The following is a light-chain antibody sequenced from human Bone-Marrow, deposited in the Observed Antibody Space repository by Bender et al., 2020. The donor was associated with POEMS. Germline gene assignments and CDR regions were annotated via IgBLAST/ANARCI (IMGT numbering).Light chain of an antibody. CDR2: DVN. CDR1: SSDIGGYNY. V-gene: IGLV2-14*01. Sequence: QSALTQPASVSGSPGQSITISCSGTSSDIGGYNYVSWYQQHPGKAPKLMIYDVNKRPSGVSDRFSGSKSGNTASLTISWLQAEEEADYYCSSYTDSPNVVFGGGTKLTVL. CDR3: SSYTDSPNVV. J-gene: IGLJ2*01.